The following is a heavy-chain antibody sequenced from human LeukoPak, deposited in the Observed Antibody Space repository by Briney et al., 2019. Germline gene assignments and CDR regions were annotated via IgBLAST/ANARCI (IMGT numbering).Heavy chain of an antibody. Sequence: GGSLRLSCAASGFTFSSYWMHWVRQAPGKGLEWVSRINSDGTGIIYADSVKGRFTISRDNGKNTLYLQMNSLRAEDTALYYCAKAGVNGGNSLDYWGQGTLVTVSS. CDR3: AKAGVNGGNSLDY. J-gene: IGHJ4*02. CDR2: INSDGTGI. V-gene: IGHV3-74*01. CDR1: GFTFSSYW. D-gene: IGHD4-23*01.